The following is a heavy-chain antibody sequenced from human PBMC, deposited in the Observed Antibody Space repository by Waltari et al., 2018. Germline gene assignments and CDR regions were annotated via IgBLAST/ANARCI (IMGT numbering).Heavy chain of an antibody. CDR1: GGSISGFY. CDR3: ARLGGDRFGSLRHCGPASCTTWIDP. Sequence: VLLEESGPGLVKPSETLSLTCPVSGGSISGFYWTWIRQPPGQGLEYIGYIFYTGNTNYNPALKSRVIISVDTSRNQFSLKMRSLTAADTAVYYCARLGGDRFGSLRHCGPASCTTWIDPWGRGTLVTVSS. CDR2: IFYTGNT. V-gene: IGHV4-59*01. D-gene: IGHD2-2*01. J-gene: IGHJ5*02.